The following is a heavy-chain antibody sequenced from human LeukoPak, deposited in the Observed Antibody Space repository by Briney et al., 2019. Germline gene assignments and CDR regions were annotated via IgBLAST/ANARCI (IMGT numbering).Heavy chain of an antibody. V-gene: IGHV3-21*01. CDR2: ISSSSSYI. CDR1: GFTFSSYS. Sequence: PGGSLRLSCAASGFTFSSYSMNWVRQAPGKGLEWVSSISSSSSYIYYADSVKGRFTISRDNAKNSLYLQMNSLRAEDTAVYYCARAVCCSSSYGLDWFDPWGQGTLVTVSS. J-gene: IGHJ5*02. D-gene: IGHD2-2*01. CDR3: ARAVCCSSSYGLDWFDP.